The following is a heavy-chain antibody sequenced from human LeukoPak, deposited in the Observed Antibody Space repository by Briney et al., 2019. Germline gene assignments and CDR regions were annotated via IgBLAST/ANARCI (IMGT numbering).Heavy chain of an antibody. D-gene: IGHD3-3*01. J-gene: IGHJ6*02. CDR3: ARDYDFWSGPTLYYYYGMDV. CDR2: IWYDGSNK. Sequence: GGSLRLSCAASGFMFSSYAMSWVRQAPGKGLEWVAVIWYDGSNKYYADSVKGRFTISRDNSKNTLYLQMNSLRAEDTAVYYCARDYDFWSGPTLYYYYGMDVWGQGTTVTVSS. CDR1: GFMFSSYA. V-gene: IGHV3-33*08.